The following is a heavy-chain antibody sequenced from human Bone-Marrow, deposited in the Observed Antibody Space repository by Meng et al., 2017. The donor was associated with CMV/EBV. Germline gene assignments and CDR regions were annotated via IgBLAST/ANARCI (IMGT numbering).Heavy chain of an antibody. CDR2: ISSSGSTI. J-gene: IGHJ3*02. CDR1: GFTFSDYY. V-gene: IGHV3-11*01. Sequence: GGSLTLACAASGFTFSDYYMSWIRQAPGKGLEWVSYISSSGSTIYYADSVKGRFTISRDNSKNTLYLQMNSLRAEDTAVYYCARDGPGYAFDIWGQGTTVTGSS. D-gene: IGHD6-25*01. CDR3: ARDGPGYAFDI.